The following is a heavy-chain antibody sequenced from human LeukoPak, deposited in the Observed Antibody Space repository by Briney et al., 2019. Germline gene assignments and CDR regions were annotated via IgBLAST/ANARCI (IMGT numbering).Heavy chain of an antibody. D-gene: IGHD6-25*01. CDR2: INPDSDVT. CDR1: GYTFTGYY. J-gene: IGHJ5*02. V-gene: IGHV1-2*02. CDR3: ARDAPAWDAAGNWIDP. Sequence: ASVKVSCKASGYTFTGYYLHWVRQAPGQGLEWMGWINPDSDVTNYAQNFRGRVTMTRDTSINTAYMELSSLRSDDTAVYYCARDAPAWDAAGNWIDPWGQGTLVTVSS.